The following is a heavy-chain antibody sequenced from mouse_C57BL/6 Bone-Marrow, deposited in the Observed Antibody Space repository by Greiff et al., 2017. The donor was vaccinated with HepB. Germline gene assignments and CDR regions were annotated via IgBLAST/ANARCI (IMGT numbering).Heavy chain of an antibody. CDR3: AIGKYYYGSYWYFDV. CDR1: GYTFTSYW. D-gene: IGHD1-1*01. J-gene: IGHJ1*03. Sequence: QVQLQQPGTELVKPGASVKLSCKASGYTFTSYWMHWVKQRPGQGLEWIGNINPSNGGTNYNEKFKSKATLTVDKSSSTAYMQLSSLTSDDSAVYYCAIGKYYYGSYWYFDVWGTGTPVTVSS. V-gene: IGHV1-53*01. CDR2: INPSNGGT.